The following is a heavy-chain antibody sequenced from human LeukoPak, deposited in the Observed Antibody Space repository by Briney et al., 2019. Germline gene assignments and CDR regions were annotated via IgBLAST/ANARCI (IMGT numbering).Heavy chain of an antibody. CDR1: GFTFSSYS. Sequence: GGSLRLSCAASGFTFSSYSMNWVRQAPGKGLEWVSSISSSSRYIYYADSVKGRFTISRDNAKNSLYLQMNSLRAEDTAVYYCARGLGLTNWNYRATDYWGQGTLVTVSS. J-gene: IGHJ4*02. D-gene: IGHD1-7*01. CDR3: ARGLGLTNWNYRATDY. CDR2: ISSSSRYI. V-gene: IGHV3-21*01.